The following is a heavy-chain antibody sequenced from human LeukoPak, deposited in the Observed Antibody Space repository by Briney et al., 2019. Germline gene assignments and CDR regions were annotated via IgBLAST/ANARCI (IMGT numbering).Heavy chain of an antibody. J-gene: IGHJ4*02. D-gene: IGHD5-12*01. Sequence: PGRSLRLSCAASGFTFSSYAMHWVRQAPGKGLEWVAVISYDGSNKYYADSVKGRFTISRDNSKNTLYLQMNSLRAEDTAVYYCARVGYSGYDWYYFDYWGQGTLVTVSS. CDR2: ISYDGSNK. CDR1: GFTFSSYA. CDR3: ARVGYSGYDWYYFDY. V-gene: IGHV3-30-3*01.